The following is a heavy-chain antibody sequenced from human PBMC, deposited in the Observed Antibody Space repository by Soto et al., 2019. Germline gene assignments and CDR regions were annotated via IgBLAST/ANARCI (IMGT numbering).Heavy chain of an antibody. D-gene: IGHD2-2*01. CDR2: ISSSGSTI. Sequence: PGGSLRLSCAASGFTFSDYYMSWIRQAPGKGLEWVSYISSSGSTIYYADSVKGRFTISRDNAKNSLYLQMNSLRAEDTAVYYCARDWLIVPAAGNYYYGMDVWGQGTTVTVSS. CDR3: ARDWLIVPAAGNYYYGMDV. V-gene: IGHV3-11*01. CDR1: GFTFSDYY. J-gene: IGHJ6*02.